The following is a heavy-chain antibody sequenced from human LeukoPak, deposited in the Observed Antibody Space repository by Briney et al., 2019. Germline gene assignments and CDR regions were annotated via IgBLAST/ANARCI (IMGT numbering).Heavy chain of an antibody. D-gene: IGHD3-10*01. Sequence: PGGSLRLSCAASGFTVINNFMNWVRQAPGKGLEWGSVIFAGGTTSYAGSVKGRFTISRDSSKHTLYLQMNSLRAEDTAVYYCARERYASGTRCGVYVWGQGTTVTVSS. CDR1: GFTVINNF. V-gene: IGHV3-66*01. J-gene: IGHJ6*02. CDR3: ARERYASGTRCGVYV. CDR2: IFAGGTT.